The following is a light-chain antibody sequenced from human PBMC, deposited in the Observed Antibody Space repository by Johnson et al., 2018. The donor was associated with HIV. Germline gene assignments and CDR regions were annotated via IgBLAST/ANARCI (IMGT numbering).Light chain of an antibody. CDR1: TSNIGNND. CDR3: GTWYSRLSAHYV. Sequence: QSVLTQPPSVSAAPGQKVTFSCSGSTSNIGNNDVSWYRHLPGTAPKLLIYDNDKRPSGIPERFSASKSGTSATLGITGLQTGDEADYYCGTWYSRLSAHYVFGTGTKITVL. CDR2: DND. V-gene: IGLV1-51*01. J-gene: IGLJ1*01.